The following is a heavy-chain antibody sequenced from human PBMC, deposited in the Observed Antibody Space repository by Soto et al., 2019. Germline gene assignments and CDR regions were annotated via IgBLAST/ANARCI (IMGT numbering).Heavy chain of an antibody. J-gene: IGHJ4*02. Sequence: GASVKVSCKASGYTFTGYYMHWVRQAPGQGLEWMGWINPNSGGTNYAQKFQGWVTMTRDTSISTAYMELSRLRSDDTAVYYCAREYVGATTSNYIDYWGQGTLVTVSS. CDR1: GYTFTGYY. V-gene: IGHV1-2*04. CDR3: AREYVGATTSNYIDY. CDR2: INPNSGGT. D-gene: IGHD1-26*01.